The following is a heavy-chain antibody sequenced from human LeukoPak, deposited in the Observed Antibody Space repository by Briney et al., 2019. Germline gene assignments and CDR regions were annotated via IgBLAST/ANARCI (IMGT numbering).Heavy chain of an antibody. CDR1: GFTFSDYW. J-gene: IGHJ3*02. Sequence: PGGSLRLSCAGSGFTFSDYWMHWVRQTPGKGLEWVSGINWNGGSSGYADSVKGRFTISRDNAKNSLYLQMNSLRAEDTALYHCARAVYYDFWSGSPDDAFDIWGQGTMVTVSS. CDR2: INWNGGSS. CDR3: ARAVYYDFWSGSPDDAFDI. D-gene: IGHD3-3*01. V-gene: IGHV3-20*01.